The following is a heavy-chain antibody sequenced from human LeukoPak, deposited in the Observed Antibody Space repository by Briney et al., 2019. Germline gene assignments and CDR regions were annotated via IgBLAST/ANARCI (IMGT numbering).Heavy chain of an antibody. V-gene: IGHV4-4*07. CDR1: GGPISSYY. CDR2: IYTGGST. J-gene: IGHJ5*02. D-gene: IGHD5-18*01. Sequence: SETLSLTCTVSGGPISSYYWSWIRQPAGKGLEWIGRIYTGGSTNYNPSLKSRVTMSVDTSKNQFSLKLSSVTAADTAVYYCARGRGYSYGSRLYWFDPWGQGTLVTVSS. CDR3: ARGRGYSYGSRLYWFDP.